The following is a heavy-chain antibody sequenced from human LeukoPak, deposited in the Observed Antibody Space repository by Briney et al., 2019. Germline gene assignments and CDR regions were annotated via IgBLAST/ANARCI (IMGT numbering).Heavy chain of an antibody. V-gene: IGHV3-48*01. CDR1: GFTFSDYS. CDR3: ARDYKYAFDN. D-gene: IGHD5-24*01. J-gene: IGHJ4*02. Sequence: GGSLRLSCAASGFTFSDYSMNWVRQAPGKGLEWISYIGIDSGNTNYADSVKGRSTISGDKAKNSLYLQMNSLRVEDTAVYYCARDYKYAFDNWGQGTLVTVSS. CDR2: IGIDSGNT.